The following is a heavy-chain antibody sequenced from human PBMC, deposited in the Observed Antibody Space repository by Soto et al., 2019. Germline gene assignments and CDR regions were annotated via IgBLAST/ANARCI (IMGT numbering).Heavy chain of an antibody. CDR3: ARLVRGAFDI. CDR1: GGSISSYY. D-gene: IGHD3-10*01. CDR2: IYYSGST. V-gene: IGHV4-59*08. Sequence: SETLSLTCTVSGGSISSYYWSWIRQPPGKGLEWIGYIYYSGSTNYNPSLKSRVTISVDTSKNQFSLKLSSVTAADTAVYYCARLVRGAFDIWGQGTMVTVSS. J-gene: IGHJ3*02.